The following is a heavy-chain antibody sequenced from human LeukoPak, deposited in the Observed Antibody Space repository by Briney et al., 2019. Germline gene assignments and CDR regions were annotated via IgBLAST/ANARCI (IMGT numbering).Heavy chain of an antibody. CDR3: TRGSIAYYYMDV. J-gene: IGHJ6*03. D-gene: IGHD3-22*01. V-gene: IGHV4-59*01. CDR2: IYYSGST. Sequence: SAPLSLTFPVSGGSISSYYWSWIRQPPGKGLEWIGNIYYSGSTNYNPSLKSRVTISVDTSKNQFSLKLSSVTAADTAVYYCTRGSIAYYYMDVWGKGTTVTISS. CDR1: GGSISSYY.